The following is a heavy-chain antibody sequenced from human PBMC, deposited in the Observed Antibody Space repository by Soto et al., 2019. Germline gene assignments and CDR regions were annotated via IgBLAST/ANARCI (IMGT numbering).Heavy chain of an antibody. D-gene: IGHD3-9*01. CDR2: ISGSGGST. V-gene: IGHV3-23*01. J-gene: IGHJ6*03. CDR1: GFTFSSYA. CDR3: ARGCGRYDIVTGSYYYMDG. Sequence: GGSRRLSCAASGFTFSSYAMSWVRQAPGKGLEWVSAISGSGGSTYYADSVKGRFTISRANSKNTLYLQMNSLRAEDTAVYYCARGCGRYDIVTGSYYYMDGWGKGTTVTVSS.